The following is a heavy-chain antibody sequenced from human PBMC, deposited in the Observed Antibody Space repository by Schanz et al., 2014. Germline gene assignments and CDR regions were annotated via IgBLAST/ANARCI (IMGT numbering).Heavy chain of an antibody. CDR2: IHTGSGNT. J-gene: IGHJ6*03. V-gene: IGHV1-3*04. D-gene: IGHD3-3*01. CDR1: GYSFTDYA. CDR3: ASGEARVTSSGVVIVPMNV. Sequence: QVQLVQSGAEVKQPGASVKVSCKASGYSFTDYAIHWVRQAPGQGPEWVGWIHTGSGNTKYSQKFEGRVTITRDTSASIVYMELSSLRSEDTAVFFCASGEARVTSSGVVIVPMNVWGKGTTVIVSS.